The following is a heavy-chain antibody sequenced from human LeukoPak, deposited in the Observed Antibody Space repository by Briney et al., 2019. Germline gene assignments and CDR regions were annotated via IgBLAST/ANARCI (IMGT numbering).Heavy chain of an antibody. Sequence: PGGSLRLSCAASGFTFSSYAMHWVRQAPGKGLEWVAVISYDGSNKYYADSVKGRFTISRDNSKNTLYLQMNSLRAEDTAVYYCAREPNGFLAFDYWGQGTLVTVSS. CDR2: ISYDGSNK. CDR1: GFTFSSYA. J-gene: IGHJ4*02. D-gene: IGHD3-3*01. CDR3: AREPNGFLAFDY. V-gene: IGHV3-30-3*01.